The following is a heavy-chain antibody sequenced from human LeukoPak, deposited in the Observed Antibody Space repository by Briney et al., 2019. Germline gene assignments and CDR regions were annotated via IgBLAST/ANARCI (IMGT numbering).Heavy chain of an antibody. J-gene: IGHJ4*02. D-gene: IGHD6-13*01. Sequence: KPSETLSLTCAVYGGSFSTYYWSWIRPPPGKGLEWVGEINHSGSTNYNPSLKSRVTISVDTSKNQFSLRLSSVTAADTAVYYCATGRGPQLVDWGQGTLVTVSS. CDR1: GGSFSTYY. V-gene: IGHV4-34*01. CDR3: ATGRGPQLVD. CDR2: INHSGST.